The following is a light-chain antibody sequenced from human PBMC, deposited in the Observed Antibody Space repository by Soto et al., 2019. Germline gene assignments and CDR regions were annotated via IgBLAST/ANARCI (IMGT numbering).Light chain of an antibody. Sequence: AIQMTQSPSSLSASVGDRVTITCRASQDISDDVGWYQQTPGKAPKLLISGASRLQSGVPSRFSGSGSGAALTLTITSLRPEDSATYYCLQNHNSPRTFGQGTKVEI. CDR1: QDISDD. CDR3: LQNHNSPRT. CDR2: GAS. V-gene: IGKV1-6*01. J-gene: IGKJ1*01.